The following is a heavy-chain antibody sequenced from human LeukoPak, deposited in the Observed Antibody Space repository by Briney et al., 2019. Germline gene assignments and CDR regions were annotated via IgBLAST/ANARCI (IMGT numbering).Heavy chain of an antibody. D-gene: IGHD1-26*01. CDR3: AKGFGGNYYRWFDP. Sequence: GGSLRLSCAASGFTFTNSAMTWVRQAPGKGLEWVSAISGGGGSTYYADSVKGRFTISRDSSNNTLFLQMNRLRAEDTAVYFCAKGFGGNYYRWFDPWGQGTLVTVSS. CDR1: GFTFTNSA. J-gene: IGHJ5*02. V-gene: IGHV3-23*01. CDR2: ISGGGGST.